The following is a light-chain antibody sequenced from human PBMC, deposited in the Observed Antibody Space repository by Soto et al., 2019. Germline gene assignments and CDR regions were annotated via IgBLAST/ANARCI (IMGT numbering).Light chain of an antibody. Sequence: DIQMTQYPSSLSASVGDRVTITCRASQGIRDALGWYQQKPGKVPKRLIYSASSLQNGVPSRFSGSGSETVFTLTISSLQPEDVATYFCLQHSDYPFTFGQGTRLEI. CDR2: SAS. J-gene: IGKJ2*01. CDR3: LQHSDYPFT. CDR1: QGIRDA. V-gene: IGKV1-17*01.